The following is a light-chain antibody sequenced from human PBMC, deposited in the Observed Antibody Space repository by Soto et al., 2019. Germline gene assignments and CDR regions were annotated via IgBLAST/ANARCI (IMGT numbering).Light chain of an antibody. Sequence: DIQMTQSPSSLSASVGDRFTITCLASQSISTWLAWFQQKPGKAPKLLIYRASSLESGATSRFSGTGSGTEFTLTISSLQPDDFATYYCQQYDDYPWTFGQGTKVDIK. J-gene: IGKJ1*01. V-gene: IGKV1-5*03. CDR3: QQYDDYPWT. CDR2: RAS. CDR1: QSISTW.